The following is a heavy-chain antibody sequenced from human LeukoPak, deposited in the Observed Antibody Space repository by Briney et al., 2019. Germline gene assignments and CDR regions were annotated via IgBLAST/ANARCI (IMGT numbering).Heavy chain of an antibody. CDR3: ARIPHIVAVANEYYYYYGMDV. CDR1: GFTFSSYA. D-gene: IGHD2-15*01. CDR2: ISYDGSNK. Sequence: GGSLRLSCAASGFTFSSYAMHWVRQAPGKGLEWVAVISYDGSNKYYADSVKGRFTISRDNAKNSLYLQMNSLRAEDTAVYYCARIPHIVAVANEYYYYYGMDVWGQGTTVTVSS. V-gene: IGHV3-30-3*01. J-gene: IGHJ6*02.